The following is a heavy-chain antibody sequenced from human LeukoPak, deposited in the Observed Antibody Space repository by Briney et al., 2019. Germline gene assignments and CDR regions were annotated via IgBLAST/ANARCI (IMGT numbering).Heavy chain of an antibody. CDR3: ARLRGETYYDFWSGYQGSPYGMDV. Sequence: ASVKVSCKASGYTFTSYYMHWVRQAPGQGLEWMGIISPSGGSTSYAQKFQGRVTMTRDTSTSTVYMELSSLRSEDTAVYYCARLRGETYYDFWSGYQGSPYGMDVWGQGTTVTASS. V-gene: IGHV1-46*01. CDR1: GYTFTSYY. J-gene: IGHJ6*02. D-gene: IGHD3-3*01. CDR2: ISPSGGST.